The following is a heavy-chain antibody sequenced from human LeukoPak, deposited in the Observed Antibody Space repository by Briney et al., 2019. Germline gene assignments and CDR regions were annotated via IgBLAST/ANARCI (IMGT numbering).Heavy chain of an antibody. J-gene: IGHJ4*02. CDR1: GFTFSSFA. Sequence: GGSLRLSCAASGFTFSSFAMSWVRQAPGMGLEWVSAISGSGTTFYADSVKGRFTISRDNSKDTVYLQLSTLSAGDTPIYYCANRAINPGTYHIFAYWRQGTLVTVSS. CDR2: ISGSGTT. CDR3: ANRAINPGTYHIFAY. D-gene: IGHD1-26*01. V-gene: IGHV3-23*01.